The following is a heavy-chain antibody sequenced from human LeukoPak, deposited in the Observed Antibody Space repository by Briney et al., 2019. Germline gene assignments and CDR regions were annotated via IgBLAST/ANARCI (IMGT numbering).Heavy chain of an antibody. CDR2: ISAYNGNT. V-gene: IGHV1-18*01. Sequence: ASAKVSCKASGYTFTSYGISWVRQAPGQGLEWMGWISAYNGNTNYAQKLQGRVTMTTDTSTSTAYMELRSLRSDDTAVYYCASESLPGDAFDIWGQGTMVTVSS. D-gene: IGHD2-2*01. J-gene: IGHJ3*02. CDR1: GYTFTSYG. CDR3: ASESLPGDAFDI.